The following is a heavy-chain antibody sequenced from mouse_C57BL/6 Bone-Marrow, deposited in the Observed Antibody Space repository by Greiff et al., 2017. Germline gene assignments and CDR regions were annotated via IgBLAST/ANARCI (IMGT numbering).Heavy chain of an antibody. J-gene: IGHJ3*01. D-gene: IGHD2-3*01. CDR3: ARGGLLLFAY. V-gene: IGHV1-81*01. Sequence: VKLQQSGAELARPGASVKLSCKASGYTFTSYGISWVKQRTGQGLEWIGEIYPRSGNTYYNEKFKGKATLTADKSSSTAYMKLRSLTSEDSAVYFCARGGLLLFAYWGQGTLVTVSA. CDR2: IYPRSGNT. CDR1: GYTFTSYG.